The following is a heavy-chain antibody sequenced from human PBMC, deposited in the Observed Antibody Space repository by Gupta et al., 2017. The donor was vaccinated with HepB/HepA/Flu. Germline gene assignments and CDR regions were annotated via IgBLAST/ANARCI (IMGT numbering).Heavy chain of an antibody. D-gene: IGHD1-26*01. CDR1: GFTFDDYA. CDR3: AKDRWWSYSFWFDP. V-gene: IGHV3-9*01. CDR2: ISWNSGSI. J-gene: IGHJ5*02. Sequence: EVQLVESGGGLVQPGRSLRLSCAASGFTFDDYAMHWVRQAPGKGLEWVSGISWNSGSIGYADSVKGRFTISRDNAKNSLYLQMNSLRAEDTALYYCAKDRWWSYSFWFDPWGQGTLVTVSS.